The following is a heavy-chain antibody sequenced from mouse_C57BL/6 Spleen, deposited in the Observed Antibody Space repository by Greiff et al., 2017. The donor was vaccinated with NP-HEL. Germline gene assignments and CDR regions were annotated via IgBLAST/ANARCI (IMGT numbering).Heavy chain of an antibody. CDR2: ISSGSSTI. V-gene: IGHV5-17*01. J-gene: IGHJ1*03. CDR3: ARPANWYFDV. Sequence: DVMLVESGGGLVKPGGSLKLSCAASGFTFSDYGMHWVRQAPEKGLEWVAYISSGSSTIYYADTVKGRFTISRDNAKNTLFLQMTSLRSEDTAMYYCARPANWYFDVWGTRTTVTVSS. CDR1: GFTFSDYG.